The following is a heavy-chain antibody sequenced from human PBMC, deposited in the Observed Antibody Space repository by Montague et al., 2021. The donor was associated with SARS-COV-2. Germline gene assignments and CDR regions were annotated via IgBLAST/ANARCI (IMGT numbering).Heavy chain of an antibody. D-gene: IGHD3-10*01. Sequence: PALVKPTQTLTLICTFSGFSLSTSGMCVSWIRQPPGKALEWLALXDWDDDKYYSTSLKTRLTISKDTSKNQVVLTMTNMDPVDTGTYYCARGVRGVTDFDYWGQGTLVTVSS. V-gene: IGHV2-70*01. CDR1: GFSLSTSGMC. CDR2: XDWDDDK. CDR3: ARGVRGVTDFDY. J-gene: IGHJ4*02.